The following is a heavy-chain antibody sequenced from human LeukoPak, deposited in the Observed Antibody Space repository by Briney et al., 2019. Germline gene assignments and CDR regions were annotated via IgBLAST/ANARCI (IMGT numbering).Heavy chain of an antibody. Sequence: SETLSLTCAVYGGSFCGYYWSWIRQPPGKGLEWIGEINHSGSTNYNPSLKSRVTISVDTSKNQFSLKLSSVTAADTAVYYCARAISTPGLIDYWGQGTLVTVSS. CDR3: ARAISTPGLIDY. J-gene: IGHJ4*02. V-gene: IGHV4-34*01. D-gene: IGHD3-16*02. CDR1: GGSFCGYY. CDR2: INHSGST.